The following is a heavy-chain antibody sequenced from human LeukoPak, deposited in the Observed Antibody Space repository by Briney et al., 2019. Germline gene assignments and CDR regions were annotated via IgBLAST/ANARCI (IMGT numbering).Heavy chain of an antibody. V-gene: IGHV1-18*01. Sequence: GASVKVSCKASGGTFSSYGISWVRQAPGQGLEWMGWISAYNGNTNYAQKLQGRVTMTTDTSTSTAYMELRSLRSDDTAVYYCALHRYCSGGSCTRPPYNWFDPWGQGTLVTVSS. J-gene: IGHJ5*02. CDR1: GGTFSSYG. CDR3: ALHRYCSGGSCTRPPYNWFDP. D-gene: IGHD2-15*01. CDR2: ISAYNGNT.